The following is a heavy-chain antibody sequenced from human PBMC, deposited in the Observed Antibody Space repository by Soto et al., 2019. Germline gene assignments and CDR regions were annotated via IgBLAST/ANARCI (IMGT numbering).Heavy chain of an antibody. J-gene: IGHJ4*02. Sequence: QITLKVSGPTLVKPTQTLTLTCNVSGVSLSTGAVGVGWIRQPPGKALESLALIYWDDDQRSSPSLKSRLTITKDTSKNQVVLTMTNMAPEDTATYYCAHMRAAKFDYWGQGTLVTVSS. CDR2: IYWDDDQ. CDR1: GVSLSTGAVG. D-gene: IGHD2-15*01. CDR3: AHMRAAKFDY. V-gene: IGHV2-5*02.